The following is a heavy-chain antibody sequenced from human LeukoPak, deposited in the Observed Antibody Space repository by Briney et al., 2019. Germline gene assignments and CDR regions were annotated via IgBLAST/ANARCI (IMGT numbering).Heavy chain of an antibody. D-gene: IGHD1-26*01. J-gene: IGHJ5*02. V-gene: IGHV1-69*13. Sequence: SVKVSCKASGYTFTSYYMHWVRQAPGQGLEWMGGIIPIFGTANYAQKFQGRVTITADESTSTAYMELSSLRSEDTAVYYCARVSGSPSGFDPWGQGTLVTVSS. CDR2: IIPIFGTA. CDR3: ARVSGSPSGFDP. CDR1: GYTFTSYY.